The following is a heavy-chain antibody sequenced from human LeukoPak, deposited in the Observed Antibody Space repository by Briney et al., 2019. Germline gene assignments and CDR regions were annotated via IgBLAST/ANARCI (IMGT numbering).Heavy chain of an antibody. CDR3: ARAPTNYCSGGSCYYYYGMDV. J-gene: IGHJ6*02. V-gene: IGHV1-69*04. CDR2: IIPILGIA. CDR1: GGTFSSYA. Sequence: ASVKVSCKASGGTFSSYAISWVRHAPGQGLEWMGRIIPILGIANYAQKFQGRVTITADKSTSTAYMELSSLRSEDTAVYYCARAPTNYCSGGSCYYYYGMDVWGQGTTVTVSS. D-gene: IGHD2-15*01.